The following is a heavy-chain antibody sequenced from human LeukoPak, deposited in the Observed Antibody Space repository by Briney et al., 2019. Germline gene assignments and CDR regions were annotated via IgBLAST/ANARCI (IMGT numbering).Heavy chain of an antibody. D-gene: IGHD3-10*01. CDR1: GGSISSYY. J-gene: IGHJ4*02. CDR3: ARVPVRFGELHIDC. Sequence: SETLSLTCTVSGGSISSYYWSWIRQPPGKGLEWIGYVYHSGSTYYNPSLKSRVTISVDRSKNQFSLKLSSVTAADTAVYYCARVPVRFGELHIDCWGQGTLVTVSS. CDR2: VYHSGST. V-gene: IGHV4-59*01.